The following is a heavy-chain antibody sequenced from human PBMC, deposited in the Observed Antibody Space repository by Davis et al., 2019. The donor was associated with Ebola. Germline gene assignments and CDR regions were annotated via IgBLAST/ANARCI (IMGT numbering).Heavy chain of an antibody. CDR1: GGSFSGYY. CDR2: INHSGST. D-gene: IGHD3-16*02. CDR3: ARSLMITFGGVIVPGGFDY. J-gene: IGHJ4*02. V-gene: IGHV4-34*01. Sequence: PGGSLRLSCAVYGGSFSGYYWSWIRQPPGKGLEWIGEINHSGSTNYNPSLKSRVTISVDTSKNQFSLKLTSVTAADTAVYYCARSLMITFGGVIVPGGFDYWGQGTLVTVSS.